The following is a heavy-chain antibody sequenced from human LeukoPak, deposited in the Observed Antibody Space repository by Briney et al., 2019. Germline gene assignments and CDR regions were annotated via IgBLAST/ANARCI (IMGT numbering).Heavy chain of an antibody. CDR3: ARDHSSSSEDY. V-gene: IGHV4-59*02. J-gene: IGHJ4*02. CDR2: IYYTGT. Sequence: SETLSLTCTVSGGSVTDYYWSWIRQSPGKGLEWIGYIYYTGTSYNPSLKSRVTISADTSKNQFSLKLISVTAADTAVYYCARDHSSSSEDYWGQGTLVTVSS. D-gene: IGHD6-13*01. CDR1: GGSVTDYY.